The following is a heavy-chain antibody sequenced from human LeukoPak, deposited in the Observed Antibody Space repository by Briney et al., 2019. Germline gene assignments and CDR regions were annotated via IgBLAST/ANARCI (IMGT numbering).Heavy chain of an antibody. CDR3: ARLFGYYDSSGYYPPPDY. V-gene: IGHV4-39*01. CDR1: VGSISSSSYY. D-gene: IGHD3-22*01. J-gene: IGHJ4*02. CDR2: IYYSGST. Sequence: SETLSLTCTVSVGSISSSSYYWGWIRQPPGKGLEWIGSIYYSGSTYYNPSLKSRVTISVDTSKNQFSLKLSSVTAADTAVYYCARLFGYYDSSGYYPPPDYWGQGTLVTVSS.